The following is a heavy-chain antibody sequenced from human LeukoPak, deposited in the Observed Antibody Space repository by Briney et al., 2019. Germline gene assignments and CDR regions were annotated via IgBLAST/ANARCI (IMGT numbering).Heavy chain of an antibody. CDR1: GYSFTSYW. J-gene: IGHJ3*02. Sequence: GESLKISCKASGYSFTSYWIGWERQMPEKGLERMGIIYPGDSDTRYSPSFQGQVTISADKSISTAYLQWSSLKASDTAMYYCARERSSGYYTEDAFDIWGQGTMVTVSS. V-gene: IGHV5-51*01. CDR2: IYPGDSDT. CDR3: ARERSSGYYTEDAFDI. D-gene: IGHD3-22*01.